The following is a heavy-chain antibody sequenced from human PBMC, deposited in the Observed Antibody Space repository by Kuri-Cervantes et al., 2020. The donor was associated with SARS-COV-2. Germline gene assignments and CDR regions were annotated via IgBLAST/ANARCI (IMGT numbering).Heavy chain of an antibody. D-gene: IGHD2-2*01. CDR3: ARDTGTDCSDISCYGYYYYYSMDV. CDR1: GGTTSSQY. J-gene: IGHJ6*02. V-gene: IGHV4-59*11. Sequence: GSLRLSCTASGGTTSSQYWSWIRQPPGKGLEWIGYISYCGNTNYNPSLKRRVTISVDTSKNQFSLRLSSVTAADTAVYYCARDTGTDCSDISCYGYYYYYSMDVWGQGTTVTVSS. CDR2: ISYCGNT.